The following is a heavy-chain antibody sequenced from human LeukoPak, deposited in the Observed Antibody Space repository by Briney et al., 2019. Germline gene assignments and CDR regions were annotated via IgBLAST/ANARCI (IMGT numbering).Heavy chain of an antibody. CDR2: IYTSGST. D-gene: IGHD3-22*01. Sequence: PSETLSLTCAVYGGSFSGYYWSWIRQPAGKGLEWIGRIYTSGSTNYNPSLKSRVTMSVDTSKNQFSLKLSSVTAADTAVYYCARDDYYYDSSGYYSNWGQGTLVTVSS. J-gene: IGHJ4*02. V-gene: IGHV4-59*10. CDR3: ARDDYYYDSSGYYSN. CDR1: GGSFSGYY.